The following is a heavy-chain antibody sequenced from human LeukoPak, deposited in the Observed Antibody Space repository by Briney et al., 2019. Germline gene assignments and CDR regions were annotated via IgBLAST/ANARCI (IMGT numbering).Heavy chain of an antibody. D-gene: IGHD3-22*01. V-gene: IGHV3-66*01. CDR2: IYSGGST. J-gene: IGHJ3*02. CDR1: GFTVSSNY. Sequence: PGGSLRLSCAASGFTVSSNYMSWVRQAPGKGLEWVSVIYSGGSTYYADSVKGRFTISRDNSKNTLYPQMNSLRAEDTAVYYCASIPYYYDSSGSYDAFDIWGQGTMVTVSS. CDR3: ASIPYYYDSSGSYDAFDI.